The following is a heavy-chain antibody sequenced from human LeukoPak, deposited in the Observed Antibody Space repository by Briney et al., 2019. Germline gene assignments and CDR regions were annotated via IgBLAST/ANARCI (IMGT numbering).Heavy chain of an antibody. Sequence: GGSLRLSCAASGFTFSSYAMSWVRQAPGKGLEWVSAISGSGGSTYYADSVKGRFTISRDNSKNTLYLQMNSLRAEDTAVYYYAKGASGVVVPAALDYWGQGTLVAVSS. J-gene: IGHJ4*02. CDR1: GFTFSSYA. V-gene: IGHV3-23*01. CDR2: ISGSGGST. D-gene: IGHD2-2*01. CDR3: AKGASGVVVPAALDY.